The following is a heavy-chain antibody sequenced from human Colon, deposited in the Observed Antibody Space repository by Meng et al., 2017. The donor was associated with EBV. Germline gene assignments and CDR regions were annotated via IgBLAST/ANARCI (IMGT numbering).Heavy chain of an antibody. CDR2: INTNTGNP. Sequence: HVQPVQSGSELKKPGASVKVSCKASGYTVNSYAMNWVRQAPGQGLEWMGWINTNTGNPTYAQGFTGRFVFSLDTSVSTAYLQISSLKAADTAVYYCARLYCSGGSCYTIDYWGQGTLVTVSS. CDR1: GYTVNSYA. V-gene: IGHV7-4-1*02. J-gene: IGHJ4*02. D-gene: IGHD2-15*01. CDR3: ARLYCSGGSCYTIDY.